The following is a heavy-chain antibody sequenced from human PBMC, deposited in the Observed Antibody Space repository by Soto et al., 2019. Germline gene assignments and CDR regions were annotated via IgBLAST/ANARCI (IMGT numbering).Heavy chain of an antibody. CDR2: IWYDGSNK. V-gene: IGHV3-33*01. J-gene: IGHJ5*02. Sequence: GGSLRLSCAASGFTFSSYGMHWVRQAPGKGLEWVAVIWYDGSNKYYADSVKGRFTISRDNSKNTLYLQMNSLRAEDTAVYYCARDAVSTSWEPTGNWFDPWGQGTLVTVSS. CDR1: GFTFSSYG. D-gene: IGHD2-2*01. CDR3: ARDAVSTSWEPTGNWFDP.